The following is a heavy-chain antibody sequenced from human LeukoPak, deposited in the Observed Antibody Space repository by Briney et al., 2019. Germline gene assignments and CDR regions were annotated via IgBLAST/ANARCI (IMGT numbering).Heavy chain of an antibody. J-gene: IGHJ4*02. V-gene: IGHV4-59*01. Sequence: SETLFHTCTVSGGSISSYYWSWIRQPPGKGLEWIGYIYSSGSTNYNPSLESRVTISVDTSKNQFSLKLSSVTAADTAVYYCATEANYYGSGSALGYWGQGTLVTVSS. D-gene: IGHD3-10*01. CDR1: GGSISSYY. CDR3: ATEANYYGSGSALGY. CDR2: IYSSGST.